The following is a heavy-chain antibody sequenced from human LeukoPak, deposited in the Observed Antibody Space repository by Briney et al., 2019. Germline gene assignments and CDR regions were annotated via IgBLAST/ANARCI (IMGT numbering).Heavy chain of an antibody. CDR3: AREGPGAFDI. CDR1: GGSISSYY. Sequence: SETLSLTCTVSGGSISSYYWSWIRQPPGKGLEWIGYIYYSGSTNYNPSLKSRVTISVDTSKNQFSLRLSSVTAADTAVYYCAREGPGAFDIWGQGTMVTVSS. V-gene: IGHV4-59*01. J-gene: IGHJ3*02. CDR2: IYYSGST.